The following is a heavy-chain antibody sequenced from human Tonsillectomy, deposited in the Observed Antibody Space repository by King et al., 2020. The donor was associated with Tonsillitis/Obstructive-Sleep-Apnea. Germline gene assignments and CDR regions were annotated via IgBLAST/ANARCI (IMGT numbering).Heavy chain of an antibody. Sequence: VQLVQSGAEVKKPGASVKVSCKASGYTFTSYGISWVRQAPGQGLEWMGWISVYNGNTNYAKKLQGRVTMTTDTSTSTAYMELRSLRSDDTAVYYCARDSNRYYGSGTLDYWGQGTLVTVSS. V-gene: IGHV1-18*01. D-gene: IGHD3-10*01. CDR3: ARDSNRYYGSGTLDY. J-gene: IGHJ4*02. CDR1: GYTFTSYG. CDR2: ISVYNGNT.